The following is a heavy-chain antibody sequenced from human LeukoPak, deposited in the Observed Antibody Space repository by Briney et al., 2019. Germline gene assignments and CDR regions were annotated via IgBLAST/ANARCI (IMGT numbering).Heavy chain of an antibody. CDR3: ARLTVFWYFDL. CDR2: IYYSGST. Sequence: SETLSLTCTVSGGSISSSSYYWGWIRQPPGKGLEWIGSIYYSGSTYYNPSLKSRVTISVDTSKNQFSLKLRSVTPADTAGFYCARLTVFWYFDLWGRGTLVTVSS. CDR1: GGSISSSSYY. J-gene: IGHJ2*01. D-gene: IGHD3-3*01. V-gene: IGHV4-39*01.